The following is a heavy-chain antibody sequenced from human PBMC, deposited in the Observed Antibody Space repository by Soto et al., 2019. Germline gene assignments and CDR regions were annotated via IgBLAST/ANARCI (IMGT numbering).Heavy chain of an antibody. J-gene: IGHJ4*02. CDR2: ISGSGGST. CDR1: GFTFSSYA. D-gene: IGHD3-3*01. V-gene: IGHV3-23*01. Sequence: GGSLRLSCAASGFTFSSYAMSWVRQAPGKGLEWVSAISGSGGSTYYADSVKGRFTISRDNAKNTLYLQMNSLRAEDTAVYYCARTVFPFGLTQWGQGTLVTVSS. CDR3: ARTVFPFGLTQ.